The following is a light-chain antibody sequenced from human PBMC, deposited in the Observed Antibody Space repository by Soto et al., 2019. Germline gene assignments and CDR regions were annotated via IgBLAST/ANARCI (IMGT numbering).Light chain of an antibody. V-gene: IGKV3-20*01. Sequence: EIVLTQSPGTLSLSPVEGATLSFRASQSGSITYLAWYQQKPGQAPRLLIYGASLRATGIPDRFSGSGSGTDLTLTISRLEPEDSAVYYCQQYGRSPPNTFGQGTRLEIK. CDR3: QQYGRSPPNT. CDR1: QSGSITY. J-gene: IGKJ5*01. CDR2: GAS.